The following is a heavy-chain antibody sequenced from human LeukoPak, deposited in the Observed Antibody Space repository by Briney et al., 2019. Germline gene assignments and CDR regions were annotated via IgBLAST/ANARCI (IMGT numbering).Heavy chain of an antibody. V-gene: IGHV4-59*08. J-gene: IGHJ5*02. D-gene: IGHD4/OR15-4a*01. CDR1: GGSISGSH. CDR2: LYSTGTT. Sequence: SETLSLTCTVSGGSISGSHWGWIRQPPGKGLEWIMSLYSTGTTEYNASLKSRVAMSVDTSKNQLSLKLTSVTAADTAVYYCVARPLTSPRASVDPWGQGLLVTVSA. CDR3: VARPLTSPRASVDP.